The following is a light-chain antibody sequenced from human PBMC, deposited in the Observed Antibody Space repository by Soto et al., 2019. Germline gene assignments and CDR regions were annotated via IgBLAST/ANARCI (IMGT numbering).Light chain of an antibody. V-gene: IGKV1-13*02. J-gene: IGKJ3*01. CDR3: QQFNTYPRT. CDR2: DAS. CDR1: QGISSA. Sequence: AIQLTQSPSSLSASVGDRVTITCRASQGISSALAWYQQKPGQAPKLLIYDASSLESGVPSRFSGSGSGTDFTLTITSLQPEDFSNYYCQQFNTYPRTFGAGTKVDIK.